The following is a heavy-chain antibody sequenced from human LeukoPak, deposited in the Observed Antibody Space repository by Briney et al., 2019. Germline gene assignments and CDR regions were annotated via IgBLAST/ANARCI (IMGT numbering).Heavy chain of an antibody. CDR1: GGSISSSSYY. Sequence: SETLSLTCTVSGGSISSSSYYWGWIRQPPGKGLEWIGNIYYSGSTYYNPSLKSRVTISLDTSKNQFSLKLSSVTAADTAVYYCARLSSSFRAGYYYYYYYMDVWGKGTTVTISS. V-gene: IGHV4-39*07. J-gene: IGHJ6*03. CDR3: ARLSSSFRAGYYYYYYYMDV. D-gene: IGHD6-13*01. CDR2: IYYSGST.